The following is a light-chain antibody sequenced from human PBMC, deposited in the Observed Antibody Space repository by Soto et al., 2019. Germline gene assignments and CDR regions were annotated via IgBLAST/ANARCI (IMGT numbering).Light chain of an antibody. J-gene: IGKJ1*01. CDR2: AAS. CDR3: QQSYSTTWT. CDR1: QNIDHH. Sequence: DIQMTQSPPSLSASVGDRVTITCRASQNIDHHLNWYQHKPGRAPKLLMDAASRMQSGVPSRFSGSGTGTEFTLIINSLQPEDFATYYCQQSYSTTWTFGQGTKVDIK. V-gene: IGKV1-39*01.